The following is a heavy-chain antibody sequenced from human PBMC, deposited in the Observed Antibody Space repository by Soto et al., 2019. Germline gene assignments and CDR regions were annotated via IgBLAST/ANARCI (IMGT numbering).Heavy chain of an antibody. J-gene: IGHJ5*02. Sequence: SETLSLTCTVSGGSISNYCWSWIRQPAWEGLEWIGRIYTSGNTNYNPSLKGRVTMSVDMSKNQFSLKLSSVAAEDTAVYYCARDDTGDNGRASDPWCRGNLVTVSS. D-gene: IGHD4-17*01. CDR2: IYTSGNT. CDR1: GGSISNYC. V-gene: IGHV4-4*07. CDR3: ARDDTGDNGRASDP.